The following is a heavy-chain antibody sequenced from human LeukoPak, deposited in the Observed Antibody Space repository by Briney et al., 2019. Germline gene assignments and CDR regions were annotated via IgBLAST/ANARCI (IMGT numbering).Heavy chain of an antibody. CDR1: GYTFTDYY. J-gene: IGHJ6*02. V-gene: IGHV1-2*02. Sequence: ASVKVSCKASGYTFTDYYMHWVRQAPGQGLEWVGWINSNSGGTNYAQKFQGRVTMTRDTSISAAYMELSSLRSEDAAVYYCAIKTTVTTLGAYYYYGMDVWGQGTTVTVSS. CDR2: INSNSGGT. D-gene: IGHD4-17*01. CDR3: AIKTTVTTLGAYYYYGMDV.